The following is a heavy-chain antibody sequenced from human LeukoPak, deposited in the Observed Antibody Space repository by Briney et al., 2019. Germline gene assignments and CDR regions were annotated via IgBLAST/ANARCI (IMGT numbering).Heavy chain of an antibody. CDR3: QVVPAAKYYFDC. CDR1: GGTFSSYA. V-gene: IGHV1-69*06. D-gene: IGHD2-2*01. Sequence: SVKVSCKASGGTFSSYAISWVRQAPGQGLEWMGGIIPIFGTANYAQKFQGRVTITADKSTSTAYMELSSLRSEDTAVYYCQVVPAAKYYFDCWGQGTLVTVSS. CDR2: IIPIFGTA. J-gene: IGHJ4*02.